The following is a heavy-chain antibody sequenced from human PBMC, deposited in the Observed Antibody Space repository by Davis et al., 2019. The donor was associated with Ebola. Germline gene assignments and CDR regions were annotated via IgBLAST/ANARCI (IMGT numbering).Heavy chain of an antibody. D-gene: IGHD2-21*01. CDR3: ARRGGGSGYDY. CDR2: IYYSGST. V-gene: IGHV4-39*01. CDR1: GGSISSRSYY. Sequence: SETLSLTCTVSGGSISSRSYYWGWIRQPPGKGLEWIGSIYYSGSTYYNPSLKSRVTVSVDTSKNQFSLKLRSVTAADTAVYYCARRGGGSGYDYWGQGTLVTVSS. J-gene: IGHJ4*02.